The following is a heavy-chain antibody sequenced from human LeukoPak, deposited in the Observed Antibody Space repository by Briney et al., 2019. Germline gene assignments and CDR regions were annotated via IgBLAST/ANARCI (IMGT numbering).Heavy chain of an antibody. CDR3: ARNKSVAYVWGSYREDAFDI. CDR2: INSDGSST. J-gene: IGHJ3*02. CDR1: GFTFSSYW. Sequence: PGGSLRLSCAASGFTFSSYWMHWVRQAPGEGLVWVSRINSDGSSTSYADSVKGRFTISRDNAKNTLYLQMNSLRAEDTAVYYCARNKSVAYVWGSYREDAFDIWGQGTMVTVSS. D-gene: IGHD3-16*02. V-gene: IGHV3-74*01.